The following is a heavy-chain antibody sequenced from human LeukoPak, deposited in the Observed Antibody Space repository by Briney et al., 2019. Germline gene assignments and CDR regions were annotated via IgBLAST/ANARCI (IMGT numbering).Heavy chain of an antibody. CDR3: ARRDGIAELDY. CDR2: IYYSGST. D-gene: IGHD5-24*01. CDR1: GGSISSYY. J-gene: IGHJ4*02. Sequence: SETLSLTCTVSGGSISSYYWSWIRQPPGKGLEWIGYIYYSGSTNYNPSLKSRVTISVDTSKNQFSLKLSSVTAADTAVYYCARRDGIAELDYWGQGTLVTVSS. V-gene: IGHV4-59*08.